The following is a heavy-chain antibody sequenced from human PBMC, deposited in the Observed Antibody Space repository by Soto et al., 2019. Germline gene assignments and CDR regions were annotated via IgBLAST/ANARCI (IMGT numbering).Heavy chain of an antibody. D-gene: IGHD1-26*01. CDR1: GFTFSSYS. Sequence: GGSLRLSCSVSGFTFSSYSMNWVRQAPGKGLEWVSSISRSSSDIYYEDSVKGRFTSSRDNAKNSLYLQMNSLRAEDPAVYYCARGQVGSSFDYWGQGTLVTVSS. J-gene: IGHJ4*02. V-gene: IGHV3-21*01. CDR2: ISRSSSDI. CDR3: ARGQVGSSFDY.